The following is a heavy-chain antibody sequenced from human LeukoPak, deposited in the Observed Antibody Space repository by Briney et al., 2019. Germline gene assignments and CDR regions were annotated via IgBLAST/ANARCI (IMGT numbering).Heavy chain of an antibody. CDR3: ARTPYSGSYSYFDY. CDR2: IHHSGTT. CDR1: GYSISNGYY. Sequence: SETLSLTCTVSGYSISNGYYWGWIRQPPGKGLEWIGNIHHSGTTYYNPSLKSRVTKSLDTSKNQFSLNLSSVTAADTAVYYCARTPYSGSYSYFDYWGQGTLVTVSS. V-gene: IGHV4-38-2*02. D-gene: IGHD1-26*01. J-gene: IGHJ4*02.